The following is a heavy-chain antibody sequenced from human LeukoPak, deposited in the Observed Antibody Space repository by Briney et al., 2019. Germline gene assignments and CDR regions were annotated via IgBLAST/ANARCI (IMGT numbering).Heavy chain of an antibody. V-gene: IGHV3-30-3*01. D-gene: IGHD6-19*01. CDR3: ARVYKAVAGDYYGMDV. Sequence: GGSLRLSCAASGFSFSSYAMHWVRQAPGKGLEWVAVISYDGSNKYYADSVKGRFTTSRDNSKNTLYLQINSLRAEDTAVYYCARVYKAVAGDYYGMDVWGQGTTVTVSS. CDR1: GFSFSSYA. J-gene: IGHJ6*02. CDR2: ISYDGSNK.